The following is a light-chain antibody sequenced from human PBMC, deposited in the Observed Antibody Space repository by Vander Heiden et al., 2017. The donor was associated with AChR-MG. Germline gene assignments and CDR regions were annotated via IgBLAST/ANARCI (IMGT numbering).Light chain of an antibody. CDR1: SGYRNYK. CDR3: GAYHGSGSNCRVV. CDR2: VGNGVIVG. V-gene: IGLV9-49*01. J-gene: IGLJ2*01. Sequence: QPVLTQPPSASASLAASVTLTCTLSSGYRNYKGDGDHKRPGRAPRFVMRVGNGVIVGSKGDGIPDRFSVLGSGLNRYLTIKNIQEEDESDYHCGAYHGSGSNCRVVFGGGTKLTVL.